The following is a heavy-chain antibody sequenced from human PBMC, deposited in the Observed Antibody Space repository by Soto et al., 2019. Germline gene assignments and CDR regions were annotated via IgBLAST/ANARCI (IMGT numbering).Heavy chain of an antibody. CDR1: GYTFTGYY. Sequence: GASVKVSCKASGYTFTGYYMHWVRQAPGQGLEWMGWINPNSGGTNYAQKLQGWVTMTRDTSISTAYMEMSRLRSDDTAVYYCARSIGSTLYYYYGMDVWGQGTTVTVSS. D-gene: IGHD1-26*01. V-gene: IGHV1-2*04. J-gene: IGHJ6*02. CDR3: ARSIGSTLYYYYGMDV. CDR2: INPNSGGT.